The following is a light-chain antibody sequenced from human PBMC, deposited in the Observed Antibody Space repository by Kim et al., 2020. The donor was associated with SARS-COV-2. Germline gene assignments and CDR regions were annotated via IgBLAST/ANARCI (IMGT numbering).Light chain of an antibody. CDR1: ESVAPY. J-gene: IGKJ1*01. CDR3: QQYDSYKWT. Sequence: EIQMTQSPPILSASVGDRVTITCRASESVAPYLAWYQLKPGKAPKLLIYEVSSLESGVPSRFSGSGSGTEFTLTISSLQPDDFATYCCQQYDSYKWTFGQGTKVDIK. V-gene: IGKV1-5*03. CDR2: EVS.